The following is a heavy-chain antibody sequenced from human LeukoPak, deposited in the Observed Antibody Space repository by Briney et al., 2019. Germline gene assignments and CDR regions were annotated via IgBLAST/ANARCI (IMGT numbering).Heavy chain of an antibody. J-gene: IGHJ4*02. CDR1: GGSFSGYY. V-gene: IGHV4-34*01. D-gene: IGHD4-23*01. Sequence: SETLSLTCAVYGGSFSGYYWSWIRQPPGKGLEWIGEINHSGSTNYNPSLKSRVTISVDTSKNQFSLKLSSVTAADTAVYYCARERPDDYGGNPIYDYWGQGTLVTVSS. CDR2: INHSGST. CDR3: ARERPDDYGGNPIYDY.